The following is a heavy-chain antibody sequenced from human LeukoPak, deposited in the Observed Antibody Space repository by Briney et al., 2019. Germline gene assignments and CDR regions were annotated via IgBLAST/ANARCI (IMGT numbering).Heavy chain of an antibody. CDR2: ISYDGSNK. J-gene: IGHJ6*02. Sequence: GGSLRLSCSASGFTFSSYAVHWVRQAPGKGLEWVAVISYDGSNKYYADSVKGRFTISRDNSKNTLYLQMNSLRAEDTAVYYCAFTSGSYYYYYGMDVWGQGTTVTVSS. D-gene: IGHD1-26*01. CDR1: GFTFSSYA. V-gene: IGHV3-30*04. CDR3: AFTSGSYYYYYGMDV.